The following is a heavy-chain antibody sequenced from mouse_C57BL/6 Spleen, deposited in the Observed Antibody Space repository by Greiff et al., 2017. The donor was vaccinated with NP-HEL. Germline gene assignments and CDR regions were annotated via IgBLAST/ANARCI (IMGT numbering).Heavy chain of an antibody. D-gene: IGHD1-1*02. CDR1: GYTFTDYE. CDR2: LDPDTGGT. V-gene: IGHV1-15*01. CDR3: TRPGSGY. Sequence: QVHVKQSGAELVRPGASVTLSCKASGYTFTDYEMHWVKQTPVHGLEWIGALDPDTGGTAYNQKFKGKAILTADKSSSTAYMELRSLTSEDSAVYYCTRPGSGYWGQGTTLTVSS. J-gene: IGHJ2*01.